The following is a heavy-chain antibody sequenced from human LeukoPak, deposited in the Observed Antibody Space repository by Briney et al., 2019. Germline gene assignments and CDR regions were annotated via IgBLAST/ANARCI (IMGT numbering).Heavy chain of an antibody. CDR2: ISGSGGST. Sequence: PGGSLRLSCAASGFTFSSYAMSWVRQAPGKGLEWVTAISGSGGSTYYADSVKGRFTISRDNSKNTLYLQMNSLRAEDTAVYYCAKDRMGRSGWYDYWGQGTLVTVSS. V-gene: IGHV3-23*01. CDR1: GFTFSSYA. CDR3: AKDRMGRSGWYDY. D-gene: IGHD6-19*01. J-gene: IGHJ4*02.